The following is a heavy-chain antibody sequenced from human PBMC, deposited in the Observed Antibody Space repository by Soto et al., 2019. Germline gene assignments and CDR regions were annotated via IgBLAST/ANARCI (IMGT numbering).Heavy chain of an antibody. CDR3: ARKEGYYDSSGSLGN. D-gene: IGHD3-22*01. CDR2: IDPSDSYT. Sequence: PGESLKISCKGSGYSFTSYWISWVRQMLGKGLEWMGRIDPSDSYTNYSPSFQGHVTISADKSISTAYLQWSSLKASDTAMYYCARKEGYYDSSGSLGNWGQGTLVTVSS. V-gene: IGHV5-10-1*01. CDR1: GYSFTSYW. J-gene: IGHJ4*02.